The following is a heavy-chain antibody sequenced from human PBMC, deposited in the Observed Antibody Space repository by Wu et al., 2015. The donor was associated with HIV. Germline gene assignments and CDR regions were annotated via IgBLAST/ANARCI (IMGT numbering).Heavy chain of an antibody. Sequence: QVQLVQSGAEVKKPGASVNISCKASGYTFISCNIHWVRQAPGQGLEWMGIINPLAATTSYAQKFQGRVTLTRDTSTSTVNMELSSLKSEDTALYYCARIPXNYGYRQYYFEYWGQGTLVTVSS. J-gene: IGHJ4*02. CDR1: GYTFISCN. CDR3: ARIPXNYGYRQYYFEY. CDR2: INPLAATT. V-gene: IGHV1-46*03. D-gene: IGHD3-10*01.